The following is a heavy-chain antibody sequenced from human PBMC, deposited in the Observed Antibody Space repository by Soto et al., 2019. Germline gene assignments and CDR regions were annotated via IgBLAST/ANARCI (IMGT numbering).Heavy chain of an antibody. CDR2: ISGSGGST. CDR1: GFTFSSYA. CDR3: AKGDVLRFLEWLLFAEYFQH. Sequence: EVQLLESGGGLVQPGGSLRLSCAASGFTFSSYAMSWVRQAPGKGLEWVSAISGSGGSTYYADSVKGRFTISRDNSKNTLYLQMNSLRAEDTAVYYCAKGDVLRFLEWLLFAEYFQHWGQGTLVTVSS. V-gene: IGHV3-23*01. J-gene: IGHJ1*01. D-gene: IGHD3-3*01.